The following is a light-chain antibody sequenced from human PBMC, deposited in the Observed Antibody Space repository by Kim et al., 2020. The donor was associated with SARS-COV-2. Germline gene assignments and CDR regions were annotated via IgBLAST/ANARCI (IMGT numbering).Light chain of an antibody. CDR2: RNN. CDR1: SSNIGTSY. Sequence: TISCSGSSSNIGTSYVHWSQQVPGTAPKLLIYRNNLWPSGVPDRFSGSKSGTSASLAISGLRSEDEANYYCAAWDDSMSGPNWVFGGGTKVTVL. J-gene: IGLJ3*02. CDR3: AAWDDSMSGPNWV. V-gene: IGLV1-47*01.